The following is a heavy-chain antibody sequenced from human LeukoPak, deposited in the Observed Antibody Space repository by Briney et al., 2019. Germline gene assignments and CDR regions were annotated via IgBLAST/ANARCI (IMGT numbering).Heavy chain of an antibody. CDR2: IYYSGST. Sequence: SETLSLTCTVSGGSISSYYWSWIRQPPGKGLEWIGYIYYSGSTNYNPSLESRVTISVDTSKNQFSLKLSSVTAADTAVYYCASLVGESGPPDYWGQGTLVTVSS. CDR3: ASLVGESGPPDY. J-gene: IGHJ4*02. V-gene: IGHV4-59*01. CDR1: GGSISSYY. D-gene: IGHD2-8*02.